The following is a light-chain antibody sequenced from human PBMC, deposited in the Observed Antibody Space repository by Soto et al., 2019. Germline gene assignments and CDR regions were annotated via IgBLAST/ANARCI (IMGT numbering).Light chain of an antibody. J-gene: IGKJ4*01. Sequence: EIVLTQSPATLSLSPGERATLSCRASQNISSYLAWYQQKPGQAPRLLIYDGSNRATGIPARFSGSGSETDFTLTISSLEPEDFASYYCQQRRSWPLTFGGGTKVEIK. V-gene: IGKV3-11*01. CDR1: QNISSY. CDR3: QQRRSWPLT. CDR2: DGS.